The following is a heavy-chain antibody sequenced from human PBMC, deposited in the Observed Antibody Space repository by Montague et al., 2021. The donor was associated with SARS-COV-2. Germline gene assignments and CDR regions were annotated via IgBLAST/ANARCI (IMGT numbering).Heavy chain of an antibody. CDR1: GVSVTNGNYY. J-gene: IGHJ4*02. CDR2: FYYTGST. CDR3: VRDVGTGWGTFDS. Sequence: SETLSLTCIVSGVSVTNGNYYWSWIRQTPGKGLEWIGYFYYTGSTESXPSLKSRVTVSGDTSKNQFSLKLTSVTAADTAVYFCVRDVGTGWGTFDSWGQGMLVTVSS. D-gene: IGHD6-19*01. V-gene: IGHV4-61*01.